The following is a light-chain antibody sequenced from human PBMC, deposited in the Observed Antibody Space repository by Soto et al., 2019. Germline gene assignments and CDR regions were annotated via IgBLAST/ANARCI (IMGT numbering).Light chain of an antibody. CDR2: LGS. CDR3: MQALLTPTPT. Sequence: DFVMTQSPLSLPVTPGEPASISCRSSQSLLHSNGYNYLDWYLQKPGQSPQLLIYLGSNRASGVPHRFSGSESGTDFTLKISRVEAEDVGVYYYMQALLTPTPTFGGGTKVEIK. J-gene: IGKJ4*01. CDR1: QSLLHSNGYNY. V-gene: IGKV2-28*01.